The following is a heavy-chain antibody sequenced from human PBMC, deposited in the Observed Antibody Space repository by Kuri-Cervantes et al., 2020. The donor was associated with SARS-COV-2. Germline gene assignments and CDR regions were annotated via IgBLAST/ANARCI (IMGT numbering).Heavy chain of an antibody. J-gene: IGHJ4*02. D-gene: IGHD3-22*01. CDR2: INPNSGGT. Sequence: ASVKVSCKASGYTFTGYYMHWVRQAPGQGLEWMGWINPNSGGTNYAQKFQGRVTMTRDTSISTAYMELSRLRSEDTAVYYCARAAEDSSGYYYGVYDYWGQGTLVTVSS. CDR3: ARAAEDSSGYYYGVYDY. V-gene: IGHV1-2*02. CDR1: GYTFTGYY.